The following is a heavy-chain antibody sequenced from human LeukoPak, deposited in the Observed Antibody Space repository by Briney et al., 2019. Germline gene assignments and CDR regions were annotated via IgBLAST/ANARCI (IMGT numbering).Heavy chain of an antibody. J-gene: IGHJ4*02. Sequence: PRGSPRLSCAASGFTFSNYWMTWVRQAPGKGLEWVANIKEEGSDKYYVDSVKDRFTISRDNAENSLYLQMNSLRVEDTAVYFCVRDQWRLFDYWGEGTLLAVSS. CDR3: VRDQWRLFDY. D-gene: IGHD2-21*02. V-gene: IGHV3-7*04. CDR2: IKEEGSDK. CDR1: GFTFSNYW.